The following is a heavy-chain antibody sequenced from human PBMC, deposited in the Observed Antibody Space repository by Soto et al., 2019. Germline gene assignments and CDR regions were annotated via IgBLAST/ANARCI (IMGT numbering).Heavy chain of an antibody. CDR3: ARVLDGYKDTDAFDF. J-gene: IGHJ3*01. CDR1: GFTVSSYY. CDR2: IGRTGGSI. V-gene: IGHV3-11*01. D-gene: IGHD5-12*01. Sequence: GGSLRLSCAASGFTVSSYYMIRIRQAPGKGLEWIAYIGRTGGSIYYADSVKGRFIISRDNGKKSLYLQMNSLRGEDTALYYCARVLDGYKDTDAFDFWGQGTMVTVSS.